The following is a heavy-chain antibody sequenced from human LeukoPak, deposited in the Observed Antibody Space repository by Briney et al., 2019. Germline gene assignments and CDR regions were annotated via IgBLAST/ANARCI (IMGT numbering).Heavy chain of an antibody. D-gene: IGHD6-19*01. V-gene: IGHV4-39*01. CDR3: ARVFQWLVFDAFDI. J-gene: IGHJ3*02. CDR2: IYYSGST. Sequence: SETLSLTCTVSGGSISSGGYYWSWIRQPPGKGLEWIGSIYYSGSTYYNPSLKSRVTISVDTSKNQFSLKLSSVTAADTAVYYCARVFQWLVFDAFDIWGQGTMVTVSS. CDR1: GGSISSGGYY.